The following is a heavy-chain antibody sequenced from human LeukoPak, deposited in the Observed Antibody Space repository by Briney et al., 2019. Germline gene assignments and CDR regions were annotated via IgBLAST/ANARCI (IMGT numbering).Heavy chain of an antibody. Sequence: GGSLRLSCAASGFTFSSYSMNWVRQAPGKGLEWVSSISSSSSYIYYADSVKGRFTIPRDNAKNSLYLQMNSLRAEDTAVYYCARDSLLTGYYYWGQGTLVTVSS. D-gene: IGHD3-9*01. CDR2: ISSSSSYI. J-gene: IGHJ4*02. V-gene: IGHV3-21*01. CDR1: GFTFSSYS. CDR3: ARDSLLTGYYY.